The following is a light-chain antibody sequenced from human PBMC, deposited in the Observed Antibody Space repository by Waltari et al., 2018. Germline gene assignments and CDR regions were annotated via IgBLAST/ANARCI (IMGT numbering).Light chain of an antibody. Sequence: DIQMTQSPSTLSASVGDRVTITCRASQSISSWLAWYHNKPGKAPKLLIYRASSLEGGVPSRFSGSGSGTEFTLTISSLQPDDFGTYYCQQYISSPGTFGQGTKVEIK. CDR2: RAS. CDR3: QQYISSPGT. J-gene: IGKJ2*01. CDR1: QSISSW. V-gene: IGKV1-5*03.